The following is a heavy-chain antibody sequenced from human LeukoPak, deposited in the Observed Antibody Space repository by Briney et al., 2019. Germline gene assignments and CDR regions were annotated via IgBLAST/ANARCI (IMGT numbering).Heavy chain of an antibody. D-gene: IGHD4-17*01. J-gene: IGHJ5*02. V-gene: IGHV3-23*01. Sequence: GGSLRLSCAASGFTFSSYAMSWVRQAPGKGLESASTISISGGTTYYADSVKGRFTISRDNSRNTLYLQMSSLRADDTAVYFCAITRETVTSAWGRGSLVTVSS. CDR1: GFTFSSYA. CDR2: ISISGGTT. CDR3: AITRETVTSA.